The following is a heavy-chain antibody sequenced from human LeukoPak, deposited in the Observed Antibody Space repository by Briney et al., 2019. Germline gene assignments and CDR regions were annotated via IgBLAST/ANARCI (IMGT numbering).Heavy chain of an antibody. CDR3: ARHYHLRGEDSYYMDV. CDR2: IYWNDVK. Sequence: SGPTLVKPTQTLTLTCTFSGFSLSTRGVGVGWIRQPPGKALEWLALIYWNDVKRYSPSLKSRLTITKDTSKNQVVLTMTYMDPVDTATYYCARHYHLRGEDSYYMDVWGKGTTVTISS. J-gene: IGHJ6*03. V-gene: IGHV2-5*01. CDR1: GFSLSTRGVG. D-gene: IGHD2-2*01.